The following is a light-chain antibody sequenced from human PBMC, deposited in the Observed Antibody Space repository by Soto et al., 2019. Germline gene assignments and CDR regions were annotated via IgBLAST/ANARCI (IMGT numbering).Light chain of an antibody. CDR2: DAS. CDR1: QDISNY. J-gene: IGKJ4*01. CDR3: QQFDNPNLTVT. V-gene: IGKV1-33*01. Sequence: DIQMTQSPSSLSASVGDRVTITCQASQDISNYLNWYQQKPGKAPKLLIYDASNLETGVPSRFSGSGSRTDFTCTISSLQPEDIATYYCQQFDNPNLTVTFGGATKVDI.